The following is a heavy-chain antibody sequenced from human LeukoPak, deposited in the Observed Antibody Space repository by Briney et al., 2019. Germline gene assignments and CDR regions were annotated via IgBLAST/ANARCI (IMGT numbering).Heavy chain of an antibody. CDR2: TYYRSKWYD. J-gene: IGHJ5*02. Sequence: SQTLSLTCAISGDSVSNNSAAWTWIRQSPSRGLEWLGRTYYRSKWYDDYALSVKSRITINPDTSKNQFSLHLNSVTPEDTAVYFCARDDESWFDPWGQGTLVTVSS. CDR1: GDSVSNNSAA. CDR3: ARDDESWFDP. V-gene: IGHV6-1*01.